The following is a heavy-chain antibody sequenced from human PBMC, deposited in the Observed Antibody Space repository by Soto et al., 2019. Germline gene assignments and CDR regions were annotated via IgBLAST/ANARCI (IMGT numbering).Heavy chain of an antibody. CDR2: ISSSSSTI. V-gene: IGHV3-48*02. CDR3: ARDVRYDSSGHPF. CDR1: GFTFGGYS. J-gene: IGHJ3*01. Sequence: GGSLRLSCGASGFTFGGYSVNWVRQAPGKGLEWVSYISSSSSTIYYADSVKGRFTISRDNAKNSLYLQMNSLRDEDTAVYYCARDVRYDSSGHPFWGQGTMVTVSS. D-gene: IGHD3-22*01.